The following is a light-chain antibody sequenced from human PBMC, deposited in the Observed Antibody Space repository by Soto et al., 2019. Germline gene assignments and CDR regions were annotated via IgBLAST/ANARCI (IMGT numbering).Light chain of an antibody. J-gene: IGKJ5*01. V-gene: IGKV3-20*01. Sequence: EIVLTQSPGTLSLSPGERATLTCRASQTISSNYLAWYQQRLCQAPRLLIYGASSRANGIPDRFSGSGSGTDFTLTISRLEPEDLAVYYCQHHGSSPPITFGQGTRLEI. CDR1: QTISSNY. CDR3: QHHGSSPPIT. CDR2: GAS.